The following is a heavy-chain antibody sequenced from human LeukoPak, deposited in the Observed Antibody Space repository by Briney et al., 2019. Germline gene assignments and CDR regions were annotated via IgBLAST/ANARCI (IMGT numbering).Heavy chain of an antibody. J-gene: IGHJ4*02. D-gene: IGHD3-22*01. CDR2: ISGSGGST. Sequence: GSLRLSCAASGFTFSDYLMHWVRQAPGKGPEWVSGISGSGGSTYYADPVKGRFTISRDNSKNTLYLQMNSLRAEDTAVYYCAKGGGAYYSDSSTYSAPFEHWGQGTLVTVSS. CDR3: AKGGGAYYSDSSTYSAPFEH. V-gene: IGHV3-23*01. CDR1: GFTFSDYL.